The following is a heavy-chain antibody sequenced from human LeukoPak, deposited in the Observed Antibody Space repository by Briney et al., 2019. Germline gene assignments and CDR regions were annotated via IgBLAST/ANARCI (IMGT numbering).Heavy chain of an antibody. CDR2: IYPGDSDT. V-gene: IGHV5-51*01. D-gene: IGHD2-2*01. J-gene: IGHJ5*02. Sequence: GESLKISCKGSGYSFTSYWICWVRQMPGKGLEWMGIIYPGDSDTRYSPPFQGQVTISADKSISTAYRQWSSLKASDTAIYYCARGRAAVLRGWFDPWGQGTLVTVSS. CDR3: ARGRAAVLRGWFDP. CDR1: GYSFTSYW.